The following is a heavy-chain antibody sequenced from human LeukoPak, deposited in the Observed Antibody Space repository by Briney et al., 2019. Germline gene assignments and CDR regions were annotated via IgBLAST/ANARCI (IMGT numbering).Heavy chain of an antibody. V-gene: IGHV3-7*01. D-gene: IGHD2-15*01. Sequence: GGPLRLSCAASGFPFTRYWMGWVRQAPGKGLEWVANIKQDGSEKYYVDSVKGRFTISRDNAKNSVDLQMNSLRVEDTAVYYCARGIWVAFRGQGALVTVSS. J-gene: IGHJ4*02. CDR2: IKQDGSEK. CDR3: ARGIWVAF. CDR1: GFPFTRYW.